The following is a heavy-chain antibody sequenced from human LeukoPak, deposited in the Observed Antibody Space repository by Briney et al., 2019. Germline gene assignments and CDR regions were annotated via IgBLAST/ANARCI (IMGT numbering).Heavy chain of an antibody. CDR1: GGSITTYY. Sequence: SETLSLTCTVSGGSITTYYWNWIRQTAGRGLELVGRIYASGGANYNPSLRDRLTMSIDTSKNQFSLKLSSVTAADTAVYYCATHSGGWNFDYWGQGTLVTVSS. CDR3: ATHSGGWNFDY. CDR2: IYASGGA. V-gene: IGHV4-4*07. J-gene: IGHJ4*02. D-gene: IGHD6-19*01.